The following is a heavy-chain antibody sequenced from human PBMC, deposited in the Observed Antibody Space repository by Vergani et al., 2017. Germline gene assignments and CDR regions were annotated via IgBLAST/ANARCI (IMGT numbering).Heavy chain of an antibody. D-gene: IGHD2-21*02. CDR1: GVSISSYY. V-gene: IGHV4-59*01. CDR3: ARNPYCGGDCYSDAFDI. CDR2: IYYSGST. Sequence: QVQLQESGPGLVKPSETLSLTCTVSGVSISSYYWSWIRQPPGKGLELIGYIYYSGSTNYNPSLKSRVTISVDTSKNQFSLKLSSVTAADTAVYYCARNPYCGGDCYSDAFDIWGQGTMVTVSS. J-gene: IGHJ3*02.